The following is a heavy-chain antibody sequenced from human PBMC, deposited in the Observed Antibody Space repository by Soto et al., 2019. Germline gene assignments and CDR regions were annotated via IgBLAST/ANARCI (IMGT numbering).Heavy chain of an antibody. CDR2: ISYDGSNK. CDR3: ARDEASPDYYYGMDV. Sequence: GSLRLSCAASGFTFSSYGMHWVRQAPGKGLEWVAVISYDGSNKYYADSVKGRFTISRDSSKNTLYLEMNNLRAEDTAVYYCARDEASPDYYYGMDVWGQGTTVTVSS. J-gene: IGHJ6*02. V-gene: IGHV3-30*03. D-gene: IGHD2-2*01. CDR1: GFTFSSYG.